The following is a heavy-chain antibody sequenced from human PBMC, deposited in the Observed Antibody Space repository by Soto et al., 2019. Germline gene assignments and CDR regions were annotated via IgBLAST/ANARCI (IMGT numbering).Heavy chain of an antibody. CDR1: GGRVSCHSAA. CDR2: TYYRSKWYN. CDR3: ARDKTVIRGYGMDV. Sequence: SQSLSLTGTVSGGRVSCHSAAGNWIRQTPSRGLEWLGRTYYRSKWYNDYAVYVKSRITINPDTSKNQFSLQLNSVTPEDTAVYYCARDKTVIRGYGMDVWGQGTTVTVSS. V-gene: IGHV6-1*01. D-gene: IGHD2-21*01. J-gene: IGHJ6*02.